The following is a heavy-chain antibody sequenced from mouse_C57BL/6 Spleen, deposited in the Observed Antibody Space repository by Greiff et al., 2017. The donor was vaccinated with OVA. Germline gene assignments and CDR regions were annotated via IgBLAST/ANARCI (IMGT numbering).Heavy chain of an antibody. CDR2: INPGSGGT. Sequence: QVQLQQSGAELVRPGTSVKVSCKASGYAFTNYLIEWVKQRPGQGLEWIGVINPGSGGTNYNEKFKGKATLTADKSSSTAYMQLSSLTSEDSAVYFCVNWDRAYWGQGTLVTVSA. CDR3: VNWDRAY. CDR1: GYAFTNYL. J-gene: IGHJ3*01. D-gene: IGHD4-1*01. V-gene: IGHV1-54*01.